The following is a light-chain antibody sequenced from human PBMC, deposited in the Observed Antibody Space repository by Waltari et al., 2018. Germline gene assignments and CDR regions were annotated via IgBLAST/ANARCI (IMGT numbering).Light chain of an antibody. CDR2: GAS. Sequence: EIVMTQSPATLSVSPGERATLSCRASQSISSNLAWYQQKPGHAPRPLTYGASTRATGIPARFSGSGSGTEFTLTISSLQSEDFAVYYCQQYNNWPPITFGQGTRLEIK. J-gene: IGKJ5*01. CDR1: QSISSN. CDR3: QQYNNWPPIT. V-gene: IGKV3-15*01.